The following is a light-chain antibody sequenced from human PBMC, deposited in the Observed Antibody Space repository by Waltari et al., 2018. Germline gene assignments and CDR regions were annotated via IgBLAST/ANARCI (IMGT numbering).Light chain of an antibody. J-gene: IGLJ3*02. Sequence: QSVLTQAPSTSGNPGQRITISCSGGSSNIGSNYVSWYQHLPGAAPKLLIGRDDHRPSGVPDRISGSKSGTSASLAISGLRSEDEADYYCAAWDDSLSALVFGGGTKLTVL. V-gene: IGLV1-47*01. CDR2: RDD. CDR1: SSNIGSNY. CDR3: AAWDDSLSALV.